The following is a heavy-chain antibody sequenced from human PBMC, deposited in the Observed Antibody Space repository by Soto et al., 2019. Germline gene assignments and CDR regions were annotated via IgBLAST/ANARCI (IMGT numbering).Heavy chain of an antibody. CDR1: GDTFSNSA. Sequence: QVHLLQSGSEVKKPGYSVKVSCRASGDTFSNSAFSWVRQAPGQGLEWMGGIIPIFGTTSYAQKLQGRVILTADESTTTVYMELMSLRSEDTALYFCALGLRGYHIDSWGQGTQVTVSS. J-gene: IGHJ4*02. CDR3: ALGLRGYHIDS. D-gene: IGHD2-15*01. V-gene: IGHV1-69*01. CDR2: IIPIFGTT.